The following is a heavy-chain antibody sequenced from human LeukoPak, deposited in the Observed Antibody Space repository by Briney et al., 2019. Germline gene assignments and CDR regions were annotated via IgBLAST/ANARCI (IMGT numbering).Heavy chain of an antibody. J-gene: IGHJ5*02. V-gene: IGHV1-58*02. CDR1: GFTFTSSA. Sequence: SVKVSCKASGFTFTSSAMQWVRQARGQRLEWIGWIVVGSGNTNYAQKFQGRVTMTTDTSTSTAYMELRSLTSDDTAVYYCARVEGGGRRGYWFDPWGQGTLVTVSS. CDR2: IVVGSGNT. D-gene: IGHD3-16*01. CDR3: ARVEGGGRRGYWFDP.